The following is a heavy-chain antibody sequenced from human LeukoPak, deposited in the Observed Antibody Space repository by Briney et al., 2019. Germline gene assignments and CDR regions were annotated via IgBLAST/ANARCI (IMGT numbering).Heavy chain of an antibody. CDR1: GVSISSGGYY. CDR2: IYYSGST. D-gene: IGHD3-10*01. Sequence: SQTLSLTCTVSGVSISSGGYYWSWIRQHPGKGLEWIGYIYYSGSTYYNPSLKSRVTISVDTSKNQFSLKLSSVTAADTAVYYCARNYYGSGSYDSWGQGTLVTVSS. CDR3: ARNYYGSGSYDS. V-gene: IGHV4-31*03. J-gene: IGHJ5*02.